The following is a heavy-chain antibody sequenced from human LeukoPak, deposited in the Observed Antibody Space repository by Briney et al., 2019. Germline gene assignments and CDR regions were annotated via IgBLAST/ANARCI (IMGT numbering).Heavy chain of an antibody. V-gene: IGHV3-23*01. CDR2: IAGSGFTT. D-gene: IGHD3-10*01. Sequence: GGSLRLSCAASRFYFFDYDMAWVRQAPGKGLDWVSSIAGSGFTTYYADSAKGRFTVSKDNSKSTLSLQMNSLRAEDTAIYYCAKFEGKTQVLRPFVYSGAGTLGTVSS. CDR3: AKFEGKTQVLRPFVY. CDR1: RFYFFDYD. J-gene: IGHJ4*03.